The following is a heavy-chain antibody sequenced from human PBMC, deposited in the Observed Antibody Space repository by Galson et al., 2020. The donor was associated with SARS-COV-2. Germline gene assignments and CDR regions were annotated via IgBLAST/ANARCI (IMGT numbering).Heavy chain of an antibody. J-gene: IGHJ4*02. CDR2: INPDGSDT. CDR3: TRGCSSTRCPSDY. Sequence: TGGSLRLSCAASGFTFSTSFLHWVRQAPGKGLVWVSVINPDGSDTNYADFVEGRFTISRDNAKNTLYLQMNRLRAENTAVYYCTRGCSSTRCPSDYWGQGTLVTVSS. CDR1: GFTFSTSF. V-gene: IGHV3-74*01. D-gene: IGHD2-2*01.